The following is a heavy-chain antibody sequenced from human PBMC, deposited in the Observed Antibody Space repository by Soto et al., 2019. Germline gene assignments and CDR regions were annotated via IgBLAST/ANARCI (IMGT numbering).Heavy chain of an antibody. CDR3: ARENYYGSGTYFRMDV. V-gene: IGHV4-59*01. D-gene: IGHD3-10*01. J-gene: IGHJ6*02. Sequence: QVQLQESGPGLVKPSETLSLTCTVSGDSISTDDWSWIRQPPGKGLEWIGYLYDSGSTHYNPSLKSRVTISVDTSKNQFSLKLTSVTAAHTAVYYCARENYYGSGTYFRMDVWGQGTRVTVSS. CDR2: LYDSGST. CDR1: GDSISTDD.